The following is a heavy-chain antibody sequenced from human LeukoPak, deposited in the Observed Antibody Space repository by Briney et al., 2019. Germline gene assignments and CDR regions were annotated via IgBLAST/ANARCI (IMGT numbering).Heavy chain of an antibody. CDR2: ISSSGSTI. Sequence: GGSLRLSCAASGFTFSDYYMSWIRQAPGKGLEWVSYISSSGSTIYYADSVKGRFTISRDNAKNSLYLQMNSLRAEDTAVYCCARLSIAAAGPRYWYFDLWGRGTLVTVSS. J-gene: IGHJ2*01. CDR1: GFTFSDYY. CDR3: ARLSIAAAGPRYWYFDL. V-gene: IGHV3-11*01. D-gene: IGHD6-13*01.